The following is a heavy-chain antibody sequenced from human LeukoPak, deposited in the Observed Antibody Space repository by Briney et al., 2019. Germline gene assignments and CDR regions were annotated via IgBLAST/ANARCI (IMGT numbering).Heavy chain of an antibody. V-gene: IGHV3-33*01. CDR1: RFTFSSYG. CDR3: ARSRGIVVPAAMFDY. D-gene: IGHD2-2*01. Sequence: GRSLRLSCAASRFTFSSYGMHWVRQAPGKGLEWVAVIWYDGSNKYYADSVKGRFTISRDNSKNTLYLQMNSLRAEDTAVYYCARSRGIVVPAAMFDYWGQGTLVTVSS. J-gene: IGHJ4*02. CDR2: IWYDGSNK.